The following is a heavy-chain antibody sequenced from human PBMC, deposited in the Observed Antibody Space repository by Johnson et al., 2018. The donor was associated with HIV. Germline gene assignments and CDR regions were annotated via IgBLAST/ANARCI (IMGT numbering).Heavy chain of an antibody. CDR1: GFTVSSNY. V-gene: IGHV3-66*02. J-gene: IGHJ3*02. CDR3: ASSAFDI. Sequence: VQLVESGGGLVKPGVSLILSCAASGFTVSSNYMSWVRQAPGKGLEWVSVIYSGGSTYYADSVKGRFTISRDNSKNTLYLQMNSLRAEDTAVYYCASSAFDIWGQGTMVTVSS. CDR2: IYSGGST.